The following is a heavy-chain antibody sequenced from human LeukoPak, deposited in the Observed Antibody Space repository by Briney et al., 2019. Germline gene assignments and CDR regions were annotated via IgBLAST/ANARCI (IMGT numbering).Heavy chain of an antibody. D-gene: IGHD3-22*01. CDR2: ISSSGDIT. CDR1: GFTFSYYA. J-gene: IGHJ4*02. V-gene: IGHV3-23*01. CDR3: AKDRPNYYESNGHYYRLNGDY. Sequence: GGSLRLSCAASGFTFSYYAMSRVRQAPGKGLEWVSAISSSGDITLYTDPVKGRLTISRDNSKNTLYLQMNSLRAEDTAVYYCAKDRPNYYESNGHYYRLNGDYWGQGTLVTVSS.